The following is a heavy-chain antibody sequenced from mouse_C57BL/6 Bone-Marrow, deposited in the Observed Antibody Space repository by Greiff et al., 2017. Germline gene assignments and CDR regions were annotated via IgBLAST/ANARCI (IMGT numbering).Heavy chain of an antibody. D-gene: IGHD2-4*01. CDR2: ISDGGSYT. J-gene: IGHJ3*01. CDR3: ARDKGYDYDGFAY. CDR1: GFTFSSYA. Sequence: EVKLMESGGGLVKPGGSLKLSCAASGFTFSSYAMSWVRQTPEKRLEWVATISDGGSYTYYPDNVKGRFPISRDNAKNNLYLQMSHLTSEDTAMYYCARDKGYDYDGFAYWGQGTLVTVSA. V-gene: IGHV5-4*01.